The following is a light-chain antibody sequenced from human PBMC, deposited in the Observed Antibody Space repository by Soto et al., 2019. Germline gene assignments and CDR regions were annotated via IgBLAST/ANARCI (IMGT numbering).Light chain of an antibody. CDR3: QQYGSSPIT. CDR1: QSVSSR. CDR2: GAS. J-gene: IGKJ5*01. Sequence: FVVTQSPLTPSLPPGLRATLSCLASQSVSSRLAWYQQKPGQAPRLLISGASSRATGIPDRFSGSGSATDFTLTISRLEPEDFALYYCQQYGSSPITFGQGTRLEI. V-gene: IGKV3-20*01.